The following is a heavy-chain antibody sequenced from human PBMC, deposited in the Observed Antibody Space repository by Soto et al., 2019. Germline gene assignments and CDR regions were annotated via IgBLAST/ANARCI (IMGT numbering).Heavy chain of an antibody. CDR1: GFTFSNAW. CDR2: IKSKTDGGTT. CDR3: TAGRLRCVALDY. V-gene: IGHV3-15*01. J-gene: IGHJ4*02. Sequence: GGSLRLSCAASGFTFSNAWMSWVRQAPGKGLEWVGRIKSKTDGGTTDYAAPVKGRFTISRDESKNTLYLQMNSLKTEDAAVYCCTAGRLRCVALDYWGQGTLVTVSS.